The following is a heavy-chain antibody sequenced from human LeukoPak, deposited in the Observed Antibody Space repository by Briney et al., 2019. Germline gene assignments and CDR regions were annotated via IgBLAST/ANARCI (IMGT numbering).Heavy chain of an antibody. V-gene: IGHV4-59*08. Sequence: SETLSLTCTVSGGSISSYYWSWIRQPPGKGLEWIGYVYYSGSTNYNPSLKSRVTISVDTSKNQFSLKLSSVTAADTAVYYCARVSDILTGYYRKYYFDYWGQGTLVTVSS. D-gene: IGHD3-9*01. CDR3: ARVSDILTGYYRKYYFDY. CDR1: GGSISSYY. CDR2: VYYSGST. J-gene: IGHJ4*02.